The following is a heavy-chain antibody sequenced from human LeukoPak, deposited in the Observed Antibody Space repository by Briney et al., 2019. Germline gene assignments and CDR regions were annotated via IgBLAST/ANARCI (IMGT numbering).Heavy chain of an antibody. J-gene: IGHJ4*02. V-gene: IGHV1-46*01. Sequence: GASVKVSCKASGYSFTRYYMSWVRQAPGQGLEWMGIINPSSGSTTYAQKFQGRVTMTRDMSTNTVYMELSSLRSEDTAVYYCARGRSTYYYGSGTPPGPFDYWGQGTLVTVSS. CDR1: GYSFTRYY. CDR2: INPSSGST. CDR3: ARGRSTYYYGSGTPPGPFDY. D-gene: IGHD3-10*01.